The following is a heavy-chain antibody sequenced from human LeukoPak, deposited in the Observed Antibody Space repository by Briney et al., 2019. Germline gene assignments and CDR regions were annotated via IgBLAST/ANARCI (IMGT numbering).Heavy chain of an antibody. D-gene: IGHD3-3*01. CDR2: IYYSGST. Sequence: SETLSLTCTVSGGSISSYYWSWIRQPPGKGLEWIGYIYYSGSTNYNPSLKSRVTISVDTSKNQFSLKLSSVTAADTAVYYCARAESDFWSGISSNWFDPWGQGTLVTVSS. CDR1: GGSISSYY. CDR3: ARAESDFWSGISSNWFDP. V-gene: IGHV4-59*01. J-gene: IGHJ5*02.